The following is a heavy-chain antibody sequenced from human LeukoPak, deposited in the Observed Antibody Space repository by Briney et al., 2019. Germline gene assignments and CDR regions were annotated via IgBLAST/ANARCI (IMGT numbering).Heavy chain of an antibody. D-gene: IGHD1-1*01. V-gene: IGHV5-51*01. CDR2: IYPGDSDT. Sequence: GESLKISCKGPGYSFTSYWIGWVRQMPGKGLEWMGIIYPGDSDTRYSPSFQGQVTISADKSISTAYLQWSSLKASDTAMYYCARLGNWNDAGGASVDYWGQGTLVTVSS. CDR3: ARLGNWNDAGGASVDY. CDR1: GYSFTSYW. J-gene: IGHJ4*02.